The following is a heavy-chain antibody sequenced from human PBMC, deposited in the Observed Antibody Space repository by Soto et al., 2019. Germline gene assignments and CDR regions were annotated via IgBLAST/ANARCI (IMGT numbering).Heavy chain of an antibody. Sequence: QVQLVESGGGGVQPGGSLGLSCATSGFTFSTFDLHWVRRAPGKGLEWVALIWYDGSKKYYADAVKGRFTISRDNSKNTLYLQMNSLRAEDTAVYFCARDYSRAFDIWGQGTMVTVSS. CDR1: GFTFSTFD. D-gene: IGHD2-21*01. V-gene: IGHV3-33*01. CDR2: IWYDGSKK. J-gene: IGHJ3*02. CDR3: ARDYSRAFDI.